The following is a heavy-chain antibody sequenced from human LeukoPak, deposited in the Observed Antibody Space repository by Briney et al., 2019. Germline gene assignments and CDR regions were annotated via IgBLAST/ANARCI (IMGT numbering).Heavy chain of an antibody. V-gene: IGHV3-20*04. CDR3: ARDWKYCSGGSCYLPDF. Sequence: GESLRLSCEASGFTFDDYGMRWVRQAPGKGLEWVSGINWSGGSTCNADSVKGRFTISRDKAKNSVYLRMNSLRAEDTALYYCARDWKYCSGGSCYLPDFWGQGTLVTVSS. CDR2: INWSGGST. CDR1: GFTFDDYG. D-gene: IGHD2-15*01. J-gene: IGHJ4*02.